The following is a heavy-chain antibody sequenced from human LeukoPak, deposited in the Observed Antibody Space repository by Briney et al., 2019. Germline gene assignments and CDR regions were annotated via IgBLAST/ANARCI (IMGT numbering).Heavy chain of an antibody. CDR1: GFTFSSYG. J-gene: IGHJ4*02. CDR3: ARELAWTKSSDY. CDR2: IRYDGSNK. D-gene: IGHD3-10*01. Sequence: GGSLRLSCAASGFTFSSYGMHWVRQAPGKGLEWVAFIRYDGSNKYYADSVKGRFTISRDNSKNTLYLQMNSLRAEDTAVYYCARELAWTKSSDYWGQGTLVTVSS. V-gene: IGHV3-30*02.